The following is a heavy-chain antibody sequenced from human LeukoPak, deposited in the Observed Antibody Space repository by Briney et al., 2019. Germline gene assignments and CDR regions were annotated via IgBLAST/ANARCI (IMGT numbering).Heavy chain of an antibody. D-gene: IGHD3-22*01. CDR3: ARGDDYYYDSSFDY. J-gene: IGHJ4*02. CDR2: ISYDGSNK. V-gene: IGHV3-30*03. CDR1: GFTFSRYG. Sequence: GGSLRLSCAASGFTFSRYGMHWVRQAPGKGLEWVAVISYDGSNKYYADSVKGRFTISRDNSKNTLYLQMNSLRAEDTAVYYCARGDDYYYDSSFDYWGQGTLVTVSS.